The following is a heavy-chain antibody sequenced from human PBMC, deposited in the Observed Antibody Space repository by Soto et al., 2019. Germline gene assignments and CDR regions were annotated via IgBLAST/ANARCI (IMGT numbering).Heavy chain of an antibody. CDR1: GGSISSYY. V-gene: IGHV4-59*01. CDR2: IYYSGST. Sequence: PSETLSLTCTVSGGSISSYYWSWIRQPPGKGLEWIGYIYYSGSTNYNPSLKSRVTISVDTSKNQFSLKLSSVTAADTAVYYCARDRGMDTAMLNGVDVWGQGTTVTVSS. J-gene: IGHJ6*02. D-gene: IGHD5-18*01. CDR3: ARDRGMDTAMLNGVDV.